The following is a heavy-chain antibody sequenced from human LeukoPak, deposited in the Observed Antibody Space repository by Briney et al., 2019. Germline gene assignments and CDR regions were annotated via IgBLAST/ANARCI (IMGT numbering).Heavy chain of an antibody. CDR2: ISSNGGST. V-gene: IGHV3-64*01. CDR1: GFTFSSYA. J-gene: IGHJ3*02. D-gene: IGHD3-10*01. CDR3: ARGAAQLLWFGDGLMGAFDI. Sequence: QTGGSLRLSCAASGFTFSSYAMHWVRQAPGKGLEYVSAISSNGGSTYYANSVKGRFTISRDNSKNTLYLQMGSLRAEDMAVYYCARGAAQLLWFGDGLMGAFDIWGQGTMVTVSS.